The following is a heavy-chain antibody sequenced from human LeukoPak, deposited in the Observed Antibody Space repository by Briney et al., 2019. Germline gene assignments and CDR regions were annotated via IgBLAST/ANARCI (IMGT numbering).Heavy chain of an antibody. CDR3: ARVDVVVGYFDY. V-gene: IGHV4-31*03. CDR2: IYYSGST. J-gene: IGHJ4*02. CDR1: GGSISSGGYY. D-gene: IGHD2-21*01. Sequence: MPSETLSLTCTVSGGSISSGGYYWSWIRQHPGKGLEWIGYIYYSGSTYYNPSLKSRVTISVDTSKNQFSLKLSSATAADTAVYYCARVDVVVGYFDYWAREPWSPSPQ.